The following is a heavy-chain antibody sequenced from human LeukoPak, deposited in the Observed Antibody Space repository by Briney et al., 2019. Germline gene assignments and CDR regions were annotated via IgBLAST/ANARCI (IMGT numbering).Heavy chain of an antibody. CDR3: ARDGMDIVVVVAATNFDY. V-gene: IGHV3-9*01. CDR1: GFTFDDYA. D-gene: IGHD2-15*01. Sequence: PGGSLRLSCAASGFTFDDYAMHWVRQAPGKGLEWVSGISWNSGSIGYADSVKGRFTISRDNAKNSLYLQMNSLRAEDTAVYYCARDGMDIVVVVAATNFDYWGQGTLVTVSS. CDR2: ISWNSGSI. J-gene: IGHJ4*02.